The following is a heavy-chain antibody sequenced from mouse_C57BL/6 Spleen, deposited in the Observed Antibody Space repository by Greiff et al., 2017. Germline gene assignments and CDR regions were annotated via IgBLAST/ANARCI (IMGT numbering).Heavy chain of an antibody. Sequence: VQLQQSGADLAKPGASVKLSCTASGYTFSSSWMHWVKQRPGQGLEWIGYINSSSGNTTYNQKFKDKATLTADKASSTAYMQLSSLTYEDSAVYYCAIGGLGSLYYFDYWGQGTTLTVSS. CDR2: INSSSGNT. CDR3: AIGGLGSLYYFDY. V-gene: IGHV1-7*01. D-gene: IGHD1-1*01. J-gene: IGHJ2*01. CDR1: GYTFSSSW.